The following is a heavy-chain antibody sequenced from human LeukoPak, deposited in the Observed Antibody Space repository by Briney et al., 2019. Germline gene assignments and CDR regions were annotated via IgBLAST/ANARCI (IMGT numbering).Heavy chain of an antibody. Sequence: SETLSLTCTVSGYSISSYYWSWIRQPPGKGLEWIGYIYYSGSTNYNPSLKSRVTISVDTSKNQFSLKLSSVTAADTAVYYCAKGRKDFDTNLGPFDSWGQGILVTVSS. CDR3: AKGRKDFDTNLGPFDS. CDR2: IYYSGST. J-gene: IGHJ4*02. D-gene: IGHD3-9*01. CDR1: GYSISSYY. V-gene: IGHV4-59*01.